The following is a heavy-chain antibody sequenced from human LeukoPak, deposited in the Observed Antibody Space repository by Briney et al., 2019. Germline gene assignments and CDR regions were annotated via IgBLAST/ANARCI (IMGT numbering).Heavy chain of an antibody. D-gene: IGHD4-17*01. V-gene: IGHV1-24*01. J-gene: IGHJ3*02. CDR3: ATVSGAAIDAFDI. Sequence: ASVKVSCKVSGYTLTELSMHWVRQAPGKGLEWMGGFDPEDGETIYAQKFQGRVTMTEDKSTDTAYMELSSLRSEDTAVYYCATVSGAAIDAFDIWGQGTMVTVSS. CDR2: FDPEDGET. CDR1: GYTLTELS.